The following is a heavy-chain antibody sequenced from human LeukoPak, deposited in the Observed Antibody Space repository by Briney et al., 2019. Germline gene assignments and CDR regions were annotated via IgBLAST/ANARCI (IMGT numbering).Heavy chain of an antibody. CDR2: INAGNGNT. CDR3: ARDRGDYGFDP. CDR1: GYTFTSYA. V-gene: IGHV1-3*01. J-gene: IGHJ5*02. D-gene: IGHD4-17*01. Sequence: ASVKVSCKASGYTFTSYAMHWVRQAPGQRLEWMGWINAGNGNTKYSQKFQGRVTITRDTSTSTAYMELSSLRSEDTAVYYCARDRGDYGFDPWGQGTLVTVSS.